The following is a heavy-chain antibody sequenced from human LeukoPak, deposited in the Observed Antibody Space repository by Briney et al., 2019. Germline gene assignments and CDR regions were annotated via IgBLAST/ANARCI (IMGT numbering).Heavy chain of an antibody. V-gene: IGHV4-59*01. CDR2: IYYSGST. D-gene: IGHD3-22*01. Sequence: PSETLSLTCTVPVGSISSYYWSWIRQPPGKGLEWVGYIYYSGSTNYNPSLKSRVSISVAKSMNRSSHMLSSVTAADTAVYYCARSDYDSSGYYYTVDYWGQETLVTVSS. CDR3: ARSDYDSSGYYYTVDY. J-gene: IGHJ4*02. CDR1: VGSISSYY.